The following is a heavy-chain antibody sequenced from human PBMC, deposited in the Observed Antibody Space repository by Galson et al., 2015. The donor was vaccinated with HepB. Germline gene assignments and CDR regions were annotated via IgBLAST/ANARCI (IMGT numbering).Heavy chain of an antibody. CDR3: ARYCGGDCYSLQH. D-gene: IGHD2-21*02. V-gene: IGHV4-4*02. CDR2: IYHSGST. J-gene: IGHJ1*01. Sequence: ETLSLTCAVSGGSISSSNWWSWVRQPPGKGLEWIGEIYHSGSTNYNPSLKSRVTISIDKSKNQFSLKLSSVTAADTAVYYCARYCGGDCYSLQHWGQGTLVTVSS. CDR1: GGSISSSNW.